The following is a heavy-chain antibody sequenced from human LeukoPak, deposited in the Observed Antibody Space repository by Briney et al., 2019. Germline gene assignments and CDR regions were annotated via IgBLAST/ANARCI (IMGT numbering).Heavy chain of an antibody. CDR1: GYNFIGYY. D-gene: IGHD1-26*01. J-gene: IGHJ4*02. V-gene: IGHV1-2*02. CDR3: AREINTYSGSYFNY. CDR2: INPNSGAT. Sequence: GASVKVSCKASGYNFIGYYMHWVRQAPGQGFEWMGWINPNSGATNYAQKFQGRVTMTRDTSISTAYMELSRLTSDDTAVYYCAREINTYSGSYFNYWGQGTLVTVSS.